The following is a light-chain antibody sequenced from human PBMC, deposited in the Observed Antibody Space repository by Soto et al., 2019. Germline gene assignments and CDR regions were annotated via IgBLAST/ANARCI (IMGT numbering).Light chain of an antibody. V-gene: IGKV3-15*01. J-gene: IGKJ4*01. CDR1: QSVSSN. CDR3: QQYNNWPLT. CDR2: GAS. Sequence: EIVMTQSPATLSVSPGERATLSCRASQSVSSNLAWYQQKPGQAPRLLIYGASTRATGIPARFSGSGSGTEFNLTSSSLQSEDVAGYYCQQYNNWPLTFGGGTKVESK.